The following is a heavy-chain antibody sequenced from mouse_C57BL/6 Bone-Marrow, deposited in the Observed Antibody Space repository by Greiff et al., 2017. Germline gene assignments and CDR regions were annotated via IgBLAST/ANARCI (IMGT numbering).Heavy chain of an antibody. CDR3: ARSLNYYGSSRYYFDY. Sequence: VQLQQSGPELVKPGASVKISCKASGYAFSSSWMNWVKQRPGKGLEWIGRIYPGDGDTNYNGKFKGKATLTADKSSSTAYMQLSSLTSEDSAVYFCARSLNYYGSSRYYFDYWGQGTTLTVSS. CDR1: GYAFSSSW. CDR2: IYPGDGDT. V-gene: IGHV1-82*01. J-gene: IGHJ2*01. D-gene: IGHD1-1*01.